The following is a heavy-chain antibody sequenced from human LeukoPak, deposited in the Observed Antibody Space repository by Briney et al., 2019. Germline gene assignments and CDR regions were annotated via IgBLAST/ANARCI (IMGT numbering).Heavy chain of an antibody. Sequence: GGSLRLSCAASGFTFSDYYMSWIRQAPGKGLEWVSYISSSSSYTNYADSVKGRFTISRDNAKNSLYLQMNSLRAKDTAVYYCARDFPNYDILTGYSYYYYGMDVWGKGTTVTVSS. CDR3: ARDFPNYDILTGYSYYYYGMDV. V-gene: IGHV3-11*06. CDR2: ISSSSSYT. J-gene: IGHJ6*04. CDR1: GFTFSDYY. D-gene: IGHD3-9*01.